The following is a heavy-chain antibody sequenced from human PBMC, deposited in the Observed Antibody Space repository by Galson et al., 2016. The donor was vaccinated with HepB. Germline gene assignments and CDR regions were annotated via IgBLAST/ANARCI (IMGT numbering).Heavy chain of an antibody. Sequence: SLRLSCAASGFTFSTYWMHWVRQAPGKGLEWVSRIGTDGRSNYADSVKGRFTISRDNSKNTLYPQMNSLRAEDTAIYYCARDRDARPYDYWGQGTLVIVSS. J-gene: IGHJ4*02. CDR3: ARDRDARPYDY. D-gene: IGHD5-24*01. V-gene: IGHV3-74*01. CDR2: IGTDGRS. CDR1: GFTFSTYW.